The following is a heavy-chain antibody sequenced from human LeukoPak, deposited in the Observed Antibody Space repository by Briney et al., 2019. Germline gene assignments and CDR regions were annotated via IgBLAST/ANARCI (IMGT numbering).Heavy chain of an antibody. Sequence: SETLSLTCAVYGASFSGYYWSWIRQPPGKGLEWIGEINHSGSTNYNPSLKSRVTISVDTSKNQFSLKLSSVTAADTAVYYCARDRSSSGMVAFDIWGQGTMVTVSS. V-gene: IGHV4-34*01. CDR3: ARDRSSSGMVAFDI. J-gene: IGHJ3*02. CDR1: GASFSGYY. CDR2: INHSGST. D-gene: IGHD6-6*01.